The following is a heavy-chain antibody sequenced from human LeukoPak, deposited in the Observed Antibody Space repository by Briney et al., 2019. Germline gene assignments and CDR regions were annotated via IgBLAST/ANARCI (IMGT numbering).Heavy chain of an antibody. J-gene: IGHJ5*02. Sequence: KPSETLSLTCTVSGYSISSGYYWGWIRQPPGKGLEWIGSIYHSGSTYYNPSLKSRVTISVDTSKNQFSLKLSSVTAADTAVYYCARVGGRGYSYGSYWFDPWGQGTLVTVSS. CDR2: IYHSGST. CDR3: ARVGGRGYSYGSYWFDP. D-gene: IGHD5-18*01. CDR1: GYSISSGYY. V-gene: IGHV4-38-2*02.